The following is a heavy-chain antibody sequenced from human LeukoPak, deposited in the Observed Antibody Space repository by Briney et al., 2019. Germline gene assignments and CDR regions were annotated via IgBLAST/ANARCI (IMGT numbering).Heavy chain of an antibody. D-gene: IGHD2-15*01. V-gene: IGHV3-33*08. CDR2: IWYDGSNK. CDR3: ARVKYCSAGSCYAAFDI. J-gene: IGHJ3*02. CDR1: GFTFSSYW. Sequence: GGSLRLSCAASGFTFSSYWMHWVRQAPGKGLEWVAVIWYDGSNKYYADSVKGRFTISRDNSKNTLYLQMNSLRAEDTAVYYCARVKYCSAGSCYAAFDIWGQGTRVTVSS.